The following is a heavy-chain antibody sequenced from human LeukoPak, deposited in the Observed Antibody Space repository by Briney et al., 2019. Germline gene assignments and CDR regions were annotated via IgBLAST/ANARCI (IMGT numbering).Heavy chain of an antibody. CDR3: ARGMSRIAAAGTALGY. CDR1: GYTFTGYY. J-gene: IGHJ4*02. V-gene: IGHV1-2*02. D-gene: IGHD6-13*01. Sequence: PGASVKVSCKASGYTFTGYYMQWVRQAPGQGLEWMGWIIPNSGGTNYAQKFQGRVSMTRDTSISTAYMELTSLKSDDTAVYYCARGMSRIAAAGTALGYWGQGTLVTVSS. CDR2: IIPNSGGT.